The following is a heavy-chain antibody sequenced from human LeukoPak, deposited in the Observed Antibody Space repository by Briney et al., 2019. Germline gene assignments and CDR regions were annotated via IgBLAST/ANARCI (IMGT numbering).Heavy chain of an antibody. CDR2: ISGSGGST. J-gene: IGHJ4*02. D-gene: IGHD3-10*01. V-gene: IGHV3-23*01. CDR3: AKSGLGGLDY. CDR1: GFTFSSYA. Sequence: GGSLRLSCAASGFTFSSYAMSWVRQAPGKGLEWASAISGSGGSTYYTDSVKGRFTISRDNSKNTLYLQMNSLRAEDTAVYYCAKSGLGGLDYWGQGTLVTVSS.